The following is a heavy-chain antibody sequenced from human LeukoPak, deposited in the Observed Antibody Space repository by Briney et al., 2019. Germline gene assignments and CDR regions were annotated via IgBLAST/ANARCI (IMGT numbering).Heavy chain of an antibody. Sequence: GGSLRLSCAASGFTFSSYSMNWVRQAPGKGLEWVSSITSTGSYTFYADSVKGRFTTSRDNAKNSLYLQMNSLRAEDTAIYYCARDPYSGSYGDSYYYYMDVWGKGTTVTISS. V-gene: IGHV3-21*01. CDR1: GFTFSSYS. J-gene: IGHJ6*03. CDR3: ARDPYSGSYGDSYYYYMDV. D-gene: IGHD1-26*01. CDR2: ITSTGSYT.